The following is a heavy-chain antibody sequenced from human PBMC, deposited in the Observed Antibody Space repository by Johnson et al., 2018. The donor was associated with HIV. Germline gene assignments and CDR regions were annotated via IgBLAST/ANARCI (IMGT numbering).Heavy chain of an antibody. CDR2: ISYDGSNK. D-gene: IGHD3-3*01. Sequence: QVQLVESGGGVVQPGRSLRLSCAASIFTFSSYAMHWVRQAPGKGLEWVAVISYDGSNKYYADSVKGRFTISRDNSTNTLYLQMNSLRAEDTAVYYCSTELGLEWSEGNDAFDVWGQGTMVTVSS. J-gene: IGHJ3*01. CDR3: STELGLEWSEGNDAFDV. V-gene: IGHV3-30-3*01. CDR1: IFTFSSYA.